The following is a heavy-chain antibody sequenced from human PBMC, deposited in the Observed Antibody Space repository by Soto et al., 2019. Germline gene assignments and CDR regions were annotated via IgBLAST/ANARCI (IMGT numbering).Heavy chain of an antibody. CDR1: GASLNTGGSF. D-gene: IGHD3-16*01. CDR3: ARERVIGDGGAMDV. J-gene: IGHJ6*02. Sequence: QVQLQESGPGLLKPSQTLSLTCNVSGASLNTGGSFWSWLRHQPGKGLEWIGYIFYIGTTDYNPSLKSRLTSSLDASKNQFSLSLRSVTAADTAVYYCARERVIGDGGAMDVWGQGTTVTVSS. CDR2: IFYIGTT. V-gene: IGHV4-31*03.